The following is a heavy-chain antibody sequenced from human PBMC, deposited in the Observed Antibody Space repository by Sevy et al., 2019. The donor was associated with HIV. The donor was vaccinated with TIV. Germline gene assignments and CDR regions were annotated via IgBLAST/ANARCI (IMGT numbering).Heavy chain of an antibody. D-gene: IGHD6-13*01. V-gene: IGHV1-24*01. CDR1: GYTLTELS. CDR2: FDPEDGET. J-gene: IGHJ6*02. Sequence: ASVKVSCKVSGYTLTELSMHWVRQAPGKGLEWMGGFDPEDGETINAQKFQGRVTMTEDTSTDTVYMELSGLRSEDTAEYYCATDWPEAAGEGIAPLNYYYGMDVWGQGTTVTVSS. CDR3: ATDWPEAAGEGIAPLNYYYGMDV.